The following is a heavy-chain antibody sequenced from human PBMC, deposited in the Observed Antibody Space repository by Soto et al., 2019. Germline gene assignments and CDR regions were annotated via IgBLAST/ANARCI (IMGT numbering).Heavy chain of an antibody. V-gene: IGHV1-69*13. D-gene: IGHD3-22*01. Sequence: SVKVSCKASGGTFSSYAISWVRQAPGQGLEWMGGIIPIFGTANYAQKFQGRVTITADESTSTAYMELSSLRSEDTAVYYCARVPTYYYDSSGYPDYWGQGTLVTVS. CDR3: ARVPTYYYDSSGYPDY. CDR1: GGTFSSYA. CDR2: IIPIFGTA. J-gene: IGHJ4*02.